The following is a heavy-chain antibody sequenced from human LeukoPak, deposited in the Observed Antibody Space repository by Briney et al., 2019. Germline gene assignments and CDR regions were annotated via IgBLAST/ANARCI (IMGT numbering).Heavy chain of an antibody. Sequence: PSETLCLTCSVSGASVSSYYWSWIRQPPGKGLEWIGYISYSGSTNYKSSLKSRVTISVDTSKNQFSLRLSSVTAADTAVYYCARSRYASVWYDFDIWGQGTMVTVSS. V-gene: IGHV4-59*08. CDR3: ARSRYASVWYDFDI. CDR1: GASVSSYY. J-gene: IGHJ3*02. CDR2: ISYSGST. D-gene: IGHD6-19*01.